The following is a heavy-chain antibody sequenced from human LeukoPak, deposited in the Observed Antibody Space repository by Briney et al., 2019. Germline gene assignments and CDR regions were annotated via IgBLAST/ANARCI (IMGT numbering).Heavy chain of an antibody. D-gene: IGHD7-27*01. CDR2: IYHGGST. Sequence: SETLSLTCTVSGGSISSGEYYWSWIRQPPGKGLEWIGYIYHGGSTYYNPSLKSRVTISVDTSKNQFSLKLSSVTAADTAVYYCASRLTGDAFDIWGQGTMVSVSS. V-gene: IGHV4-30-2*01. CDR1: GGSISSGEYY. J-gene: IGHJ3*02. CDR3: ASRLTGDAFDI.